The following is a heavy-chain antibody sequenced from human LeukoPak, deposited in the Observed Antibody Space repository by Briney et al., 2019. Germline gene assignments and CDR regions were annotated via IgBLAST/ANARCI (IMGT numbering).Heavy chain of an antibody. D-gene: IGHD4-17*01. V-gene: IGHV3-73*01. CDR1: GFTFSGSA. J-gene: IGHJ6*02. Sequence: GGSLTLSCAASGFTFSGSAMHWVRQASGKGLEWVGRIRSKANSYATAYAASVKGRSTISRDDSKNTAYLRMNSLKTEDTAVYYCTRHSDTVTTRYYYYYYGMDVWGQGTTVTVSS. CDR3: TRHSDTVTTRYYYYYYGMDV. CDR2: IRSKANSYAT.